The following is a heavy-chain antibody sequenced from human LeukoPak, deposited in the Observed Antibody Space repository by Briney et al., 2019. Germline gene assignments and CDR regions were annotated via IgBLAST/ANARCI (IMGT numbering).Heavy chain of an antibody. CDR3: ARVQSTVRGIQGPFDL. CDR1: GFTFSTYA. CDR2: IKNNGGGT. V-gene: IGHV3-64*01. J-gene: IGHJ4*02. Sequence: GGSLRLSCAASGFTFSTYAMHWVRQAPGRGLEYVSAIKNNGGGTYYASSVQGRFTVSRDNSRSTLYLQMDSLRPDDMAIYYCARVQSTVRGIQGPFDLWGQGTLVTVS. D-gene: IGHD3-10*01.